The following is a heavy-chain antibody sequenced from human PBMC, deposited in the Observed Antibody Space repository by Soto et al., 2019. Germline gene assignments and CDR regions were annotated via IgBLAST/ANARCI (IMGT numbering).Heavy chain of an antibody. J-gene: IGHJ4*02. CDR3: ARDLDSSSSLVTKLPSTFDY. Sequence: EVQLVESGGGLVQPGGSLRLSCAASGFTFSSYSMNWVRQAPGKGLEWVSYISSSSSTIYYADSVKGRFTISRDNAKNSLYLQMNSLRDEDTAVYYCARDLDSSSSLVTKLPSTFDYWGQGTLVTVS. D-gene: IGHD6-6*01. CDR2: ISSSSSTI. V-gene: IGHV3-48*02. CDR1: GFTFSSYS.